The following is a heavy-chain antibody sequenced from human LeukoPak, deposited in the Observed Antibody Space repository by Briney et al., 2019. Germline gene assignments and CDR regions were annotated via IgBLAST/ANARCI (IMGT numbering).Heavy chain of an antibody. CDR1: GGSISSYY. Sequence: SETLSLTCTVSGGSISSYYWSWIRQPPGKVLEWIGYIYYSGSTNYNPSLKSRVTISVDTSKNQFSLKLSSVTAADTAVYYCARSWYSGSYSDAFDIWGQGTMVTVSS. V-gene: IGHV4-59*01. CDR2: IYYSGST. D-gene: IGHD1-26*01. CDR3: ARSWYSGSYSDAFDI. J-gene: IGHJ3*02.